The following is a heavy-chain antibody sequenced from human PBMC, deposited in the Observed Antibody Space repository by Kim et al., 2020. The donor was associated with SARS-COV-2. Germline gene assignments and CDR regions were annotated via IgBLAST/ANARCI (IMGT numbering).Heavy chain of an antibody. Sequence: GGSLRLSCAASGFSFSRHWMHWVRQAPGKGLVWFSLIGTDGSATTYADSVKGRFTISRDNGTNTLYLQMNSLRAEDTAVYYCARASHDSVGYYGLEV. D-gene: IGHD3-10*01. CDR2: IGTDGSAT. CDR1: GFSFSRHW. V-gene: IGHV3-74*01. CDR3: ARASHDSVGYYGLEV. J-gene: IGHJ6*01.